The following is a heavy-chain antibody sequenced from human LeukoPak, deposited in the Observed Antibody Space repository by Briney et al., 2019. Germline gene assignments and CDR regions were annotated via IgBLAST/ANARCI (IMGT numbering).Heavy chain of an antibody. Sequence: GGSLRLSCVVSGFTFSNFYMSWVRQAPGKGLEWVANIRQDGSGEFYADSVKGRFTVSRDNAKNSLYLQMNSLRAEDTAVYYCASRGYSSGWYFFDYWGQGTLVTVSS. D-gene: IGHD6-19*01. CDR1: GFTFSNFY. CDR2: IRQDGSGE. CDR3: ASRGYSSGWYFFDY. J-gene: IGHJ4*02. V-gene: IGHV3-7*01.